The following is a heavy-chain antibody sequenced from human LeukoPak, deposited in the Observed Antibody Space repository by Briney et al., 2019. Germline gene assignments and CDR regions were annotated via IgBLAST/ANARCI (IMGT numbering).Heavy chain of an antibody. CDR2: ISWDGGST. CDR3: AKGDCSGGSCYSYGMDV. J-gene: IGHJ6*02. Sequence: GGSLRLSCAASGFTFDDYTMHWVRQALGKGLEWVSLISWDGGSTYYADSVKGRFTISRDNSKNSLYLQMNSLRTEDTALYYCAKGDCSGGSCYSYGMDVWGQGTTVTVSS. V-gene: IGHV3-43*01. CDR1: GFTFDDYT. D-gene: IGHD2-15*01.